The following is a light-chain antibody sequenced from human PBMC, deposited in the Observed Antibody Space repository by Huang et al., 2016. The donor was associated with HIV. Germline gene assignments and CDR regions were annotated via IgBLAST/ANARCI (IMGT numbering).Light chain of an antibody. Sequence: IVMTQSPATLSVSPGEGATLSCRASQRVGSNLAWYQQRPGQAPRLLLYGASPRATGVPVRFSGRGSGTDFTLTISGPQSEDSAVYYCQQYSDRPPWTFGQGTKVE. CDR3: QQYSDRPPWT. J-gene: IGKJ1*01. CDR2: GAS. V-gene: IGKV3-15*01. CDR1: QRVGSN.